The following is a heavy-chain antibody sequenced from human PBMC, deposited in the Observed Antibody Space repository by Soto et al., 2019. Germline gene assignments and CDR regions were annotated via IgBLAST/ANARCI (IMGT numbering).Heavy chain of an antibody. CDR1: GYTFRNFG. Sequence: QIQLLQSGAEVKKPGASGKVTCKASGYTFRNFGTSWVRQAPGQGLEWMGWISAYNANANYAQKFQGRLTMTADTSTSTAYMELRSLRSDDTAVYYCARENSYFDYWGQGTLVTVSS. V-gene: IGHV1-18*01. J-gene: IGHJ4*02. CDR2: ISAYNANA. CDR3: ARENSYFDY.